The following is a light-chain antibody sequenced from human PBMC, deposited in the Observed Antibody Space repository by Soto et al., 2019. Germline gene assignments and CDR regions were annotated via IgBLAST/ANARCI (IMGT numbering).Light chain of an antibody. CDR2: RGS. CDR3: QDYGTSAPWT. V-gene: IGKV3-20*01. J-gene: IGKJ1*01. CDR1: QNIRGNE. Sequence: VLTQSPGTLSLSPGERTTLSCRASQNIRGNELAWYQQKPGQPPRLLIYRGSSRAPGIPDRFSGRGSGTEFTLSISRLRPEDFAVYYCQDYGTSAPWTFGQGT.